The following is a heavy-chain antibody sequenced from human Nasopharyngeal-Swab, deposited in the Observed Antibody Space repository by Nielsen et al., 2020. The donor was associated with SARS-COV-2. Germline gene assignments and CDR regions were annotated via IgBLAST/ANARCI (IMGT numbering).Heavy chain of an antibody. J-gene: IGHJ4*02. CDR2: TSGSGGST. V-gene: IGHV3-23*01. Sequence: VRQAPGKGLEWVSATSGSGGSTYYADSVKGRFTISRDNSKNTLYLQMNSLRAEDTAVYYCASSVAGTGSVYFDYWGQGTLVTVSS. CDR3: ASSVAGTGSVYFDY. D-gene: IGHD6-19*01.